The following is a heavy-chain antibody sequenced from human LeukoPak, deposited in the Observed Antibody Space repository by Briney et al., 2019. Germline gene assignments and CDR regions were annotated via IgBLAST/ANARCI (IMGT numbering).Heavy chain of an antibody. CDR3: ARVRMAYFDY. V-gene: IGHV3-11*01. CDR1: GFTFSNYY. Sequence: GESLRLSCAACGFTFSNYYMSWIRKAPGKGLEWVSYISSSGSTIYYADSVKGRFTISRDNAKNSLYLQMNSLRAEDTAVYYCARVRMAYFDYWGQGTLVTVSS. J-gene: IGHJ4*02. CDR2: ISSSGSTI. D-gene: IGHD2-8*01.